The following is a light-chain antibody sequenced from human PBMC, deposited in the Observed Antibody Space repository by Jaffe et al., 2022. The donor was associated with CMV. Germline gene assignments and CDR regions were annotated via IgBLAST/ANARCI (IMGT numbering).Light chain of an antibody. V-gene: IGKV1-5*03. J-gene: IGKJ2*01. CDR2: KAS. CDR3: QQYNSYSYT. Sequence: DIQMTQSPSTLSASVGDRVTITCRASQNINNWLAWYQQKSGKAPKLLIYKASSLGSGVPSRFSGSGSGTEFTLTISSLLPDDFATYYCQQYNSYSYTFGQGTNLEIK. CDR1: QNINNW.